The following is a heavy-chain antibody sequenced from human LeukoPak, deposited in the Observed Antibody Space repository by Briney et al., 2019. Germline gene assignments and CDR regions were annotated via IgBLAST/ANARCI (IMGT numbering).Heavy chain of an antibody. CDR3: AKDNYGSSVY. D-gene: IGHD3-10*01. V-gene: IGHV3-23*01. CDR2: ISSSGGST. J-gene: IGHJ4*02. CDR1: GFTFSSYG. Sequence: PGGSLRLSCAASGFTFSSYGMSWVRQAPGKGLEWVSGISSSGGSTYYADSVKGRFTISRDNSKNMLYLQMNSLRAEDTAVYYCAKDNYGSSVYWGQGTLVTVSS.